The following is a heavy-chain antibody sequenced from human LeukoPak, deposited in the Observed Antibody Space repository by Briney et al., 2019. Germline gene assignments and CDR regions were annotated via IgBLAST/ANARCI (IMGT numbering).Heavy chain of an antibody. CDR2: LYTSGST. J-gene: IGHJ4*02. Sequence: NPSETLSLTCTVSGGSISSYYWSWIRQPAGKGLEWIGRLYTSGSTNYNPSLKSRVTMSVDTSKNQFTLKLSSVTAADTAVYYCARLARDVYNIIAYFFDQWGQGTLVTVSS. CDR1: GGSISSYY. V-gene: IGHV4-4*07. D-gene: IGHD5-24*01. CDR3: ARLARDVYNIIAYFFDQ.